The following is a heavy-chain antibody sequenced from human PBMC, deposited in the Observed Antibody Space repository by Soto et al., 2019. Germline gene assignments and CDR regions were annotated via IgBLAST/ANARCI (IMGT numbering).Heavy chain of an antibody. CDR2: INHSGST. J-gene: IGHJ4*02. CDR1: GGSFSGYY. D-gene: IGHD6-6*01. Sequence: QVQLQQWGAGLLKPSETLSLTCAVYGGSFSGYYWSWIRQPPGKGLEWMGEINHSGSTNYNPSLKSRVTISVDTSQNQFSLKVSSVTAADTAVYYCARGRGIRRAARPYYERDYWGQGTLVPVSS. V-gene: IGHV4-34*01. CDR3: ARGRGIRRAARPYYERDY.